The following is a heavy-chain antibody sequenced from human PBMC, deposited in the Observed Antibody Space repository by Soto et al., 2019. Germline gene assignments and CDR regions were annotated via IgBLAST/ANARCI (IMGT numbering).Heavy chain of an antibody. CDR3: ARDRGVGTPDSFDI. CDR2: ISSSGNTI. Sequence: GGSLRLSCAASGFIFSSYNLNWVRQAAGKGLEWVSYISSSGNTIYYSDSVKGRFTFSRDNGKNSLFLQMNSLREEDTAVYYCARDRGVGTPDSFDIWGQGTMVTVSS. D-gene: IGHD3-3*01. CDR1: GFIFSSYN. J-gene: IGHJ3*02. V-gene: IGHV3-48*02.